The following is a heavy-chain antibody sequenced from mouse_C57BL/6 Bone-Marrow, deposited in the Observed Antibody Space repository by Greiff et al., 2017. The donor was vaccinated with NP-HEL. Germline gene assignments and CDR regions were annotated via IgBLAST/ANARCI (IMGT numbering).Heavy chain of an antibody. CDR2: ISDGGSYT. CDR1: GFTFSSYA. J-gene: IGHJ1*03. D-gene: IGHD2-4*01. Sequence: EVNLVESGGGLVKPGGSLKLSCAASGFTFSSYAMSWVRQTPEKRLEWVATISDGGSYTYYPDNVKGRFTISRDNAKNNLYLQMSHLKSEDTAMYYCARYDYAVWYFDVWGTGTTVTVSS. CDR3: ARYDYAVWYFDV. V-gene: IGHV5-4*03.